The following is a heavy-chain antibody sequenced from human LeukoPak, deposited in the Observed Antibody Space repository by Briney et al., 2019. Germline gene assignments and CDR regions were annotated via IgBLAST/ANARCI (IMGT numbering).Heavy chain of an antibody. V-gene: IGHV3-53*01. D-gene: IGHD3-3*01. Sequence: PGGSLRLSCAASGFTVSRKYMSWVRQAPGKGLEWVSVMYSGGSEYYADSVKGRFTISRGNAKNSLYLQMNSLRAEDTAMYYCARMDRYYDFWSGYYVYYFDYWGQGTLVTVSS. CDR2: MYSGGSE. J-gene: IGHJ4*02. CDR3: ARMDRYYDFWSGYYVYYFDY. CDR1: GFTVSRKY.